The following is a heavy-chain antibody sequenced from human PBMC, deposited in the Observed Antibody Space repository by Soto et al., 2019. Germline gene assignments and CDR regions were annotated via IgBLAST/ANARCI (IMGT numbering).Heavy chain of an antibody. V-gene: IGHV1-18*01. CDR2: ISAHNGNT. D-gene: IGHD1-1*01. Sequence: QVHLVQSGAEAKKPGASVKVSCKGSGYAFTTYGITWVRQAPGQGLEWMGWISAHNGNTNYAQKLQGRVTVTRDTSTSTAYMELMSLRSDDTAVYYCARGRYGDYWGQGALVTVSS. J-gene: IGHJ4*02. CDR3: ARGRYGDY. CDR1: GYAFTTYG.